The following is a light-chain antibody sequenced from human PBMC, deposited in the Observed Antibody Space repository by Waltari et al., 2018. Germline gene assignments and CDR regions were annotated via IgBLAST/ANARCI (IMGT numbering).Light chain of an antibody. CDR2: SNN. Sequence: QSLLTQPPSASGTPGQRVTISCSGSWSNIGSNAVSWYQQLPGTAPKLLIHSNNRRPSGAPDRFSCSKSGTSASLVISGLQSADEADYYCSAWDDSLNGQVVFGGGTKVTVL. CDR3: SAWDDSLNGQVV. V-gene: IGLV1-44*01. CDR1: WSNIGSNA. J-gene: IGLJ2*01.